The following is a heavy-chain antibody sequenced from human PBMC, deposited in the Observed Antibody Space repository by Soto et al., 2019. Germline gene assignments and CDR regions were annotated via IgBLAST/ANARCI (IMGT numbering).Heavy chain of an antibody. J-gene: IGHJ4*02. CDR3: ARGGCSATSCLDY. CDR2: IIPIFGTA. V-gene: IGHV1-69*13. D-gene: IGHD2-2*01. CDR1: GGTFSSYA. Sequence: SVKVSCKASGGTFSSYAISWVRQAPGQGLEWMGGIIPIFGTANYAQKFKGRVTITADESTSTAYMELSSLRSEDTAVYYCARGGCSATSCLDYWGQGALVTVSS.